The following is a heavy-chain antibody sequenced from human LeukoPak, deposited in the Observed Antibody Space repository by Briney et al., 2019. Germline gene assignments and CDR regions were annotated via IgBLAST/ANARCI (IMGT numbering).Heavy chain of an antibody. CDR3: ARSYRYYFDC. V-gene: IGHV4-59*08. D-gene: IGHD1-1*01. CDR2: IYYSGST. CDR1: GGSISSYY. Sequence: SETLSLTCTVSGGSISSYYWSWIRRPPGKGLEWIGYIYYSGSTNYNPSLKSRVTISVDTSKNQFSLKLSSVTAADTAVYYCARSYRYYFDCWGQGTLVTVSS. J-gene: IGHJ4*02.